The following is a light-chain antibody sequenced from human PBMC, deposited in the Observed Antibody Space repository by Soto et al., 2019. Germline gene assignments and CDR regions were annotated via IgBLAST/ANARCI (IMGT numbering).Light chain of an antibody. CDR3: QQYDNWPLT. V-gene: IGKV3-15*01. Sequence: ELVMTQSPATLSVSPGERATLSCRASQSVYSNLAWCQQKPGQAPSFLIYGASTRATGIPARFSGSGSGTELTITISSLQSEDFAVYYCQQYDNWPLTFGGGTKVDI. CDR2: GAS. CDR1: QSVYSN. J-gene: IGKJ4*01.